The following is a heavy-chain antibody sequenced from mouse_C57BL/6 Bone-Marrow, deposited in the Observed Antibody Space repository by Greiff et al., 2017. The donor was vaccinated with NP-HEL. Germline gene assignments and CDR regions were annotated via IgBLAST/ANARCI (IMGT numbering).Heavy chain of an antibody. Sequence: DVKLQESGGGLVQPGGSLKLSCAASGFTFSDYYMYWVRQTPEKRLEWVAYISNGGGSTYYPDTVKGRFTISRDNAKNTLYLQMSRLKSEDTAMYYCARHPEYWGQGTLVTVSA. J-gene: IGHJ3*01. CDR3: ARHPEY. V-gene: IGHV5-12*01. CDR1: GFTFSDYY. CDR2: ISNGGGST.